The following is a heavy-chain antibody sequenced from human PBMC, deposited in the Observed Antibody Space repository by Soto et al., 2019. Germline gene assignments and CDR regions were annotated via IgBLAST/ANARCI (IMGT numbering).Heavy chain of an antibody. D-gene: IGHD2-21*02. CDR3: AKVTSGF. Sequence: EAQLLESGGGLVQPGGSLRLSCAASGFTFSSNAMSWVRQAPGKGLEWVSVISGGGGSTYYTDSVKGRFTISRDNSKNTLYLQMNSLRAEDTALYYCAKVTSGFWGQGTLVTVST. CDR1: GFTFSSNA. CDR2: ISGGGGST. J-gene: IGHJ4*02. V-gene: IGHV3-23*01.